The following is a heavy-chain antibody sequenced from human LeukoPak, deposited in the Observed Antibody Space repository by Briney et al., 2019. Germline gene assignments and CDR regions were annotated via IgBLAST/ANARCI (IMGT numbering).Heavy chain of an antibody. CDR2: ISSSSSYI. Sequence: PGGSLRLSCAASGFTFSSYSMNWVRQAPGKGLEWVSSISSSSSYIYYADSVKGRFTISRDNAKNSLYLQMNSLRAEDTAVYYCARDPIETNIGVRGVIITDSNWFDPWGQGTLVTVSS. J-gene: IGHJ5*02. CDR3: ARDPIETNIGVRGVIITDSNWFDP. V-gene: IGHV3-21*01. D-gene: IGHD3-10*01. CDR1: GFTFSSYS.